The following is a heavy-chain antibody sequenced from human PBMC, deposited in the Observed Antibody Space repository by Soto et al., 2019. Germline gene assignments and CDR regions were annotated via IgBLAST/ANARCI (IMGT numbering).Heavy chain of an antibody. CDR3: ARDLGYDILTGYKNSDAFDI. Sequence: SETLSLTCTVSGGCISSRSDYWGWIRQPPGKGQEWIGNIYYSGSTYYNQSLKSRVTISVDTSKDQFSSKLSSVTAADTAVYYCARDLGYDILTGYKNSDAFDIWGQGTMVTVSS. CDR2: IYYSGST. CDR1: GGCISSRSDY. D-gene: IGHD3-9*01. V-gene: IGHV4-39*07. J-gene: IGHJ3*02.